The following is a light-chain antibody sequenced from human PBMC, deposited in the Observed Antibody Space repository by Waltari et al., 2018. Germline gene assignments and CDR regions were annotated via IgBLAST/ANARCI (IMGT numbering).Light chain of an antibody. Sequence: SYELTQPSSVSVSPGQTARITCSGDLLAKKYARWFQQKPGQAPGLVIYKDTERPSGIPERFSGSSSGTTVTVTISGAQVDDEADYYCYSVADKNVVFGGGTKLTVL. CDR2: KDT. CDR3: YSVADKNVV. J-gene: IGLJ2*01. CDR1: LLAKKY. V-gene: IGLV3-27*01.